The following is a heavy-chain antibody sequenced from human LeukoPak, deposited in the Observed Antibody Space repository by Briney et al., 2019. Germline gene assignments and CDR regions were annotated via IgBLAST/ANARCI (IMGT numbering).Heavy chain of an antibody. D-gene: IGHD3-3*01. J-gene: IGHJ4*02. V-gene: IGHV1-2*02. CDR3: ARTKTSLRPYYDFWSGYSDSFDY. CDR2: INPNSGGT. Sequence: ASVKVSCKASGYTFTGYYMHWVRQAPGQGLEWMGWINPNSGGTNYAQKFQGRVTMTRDTSISTAYMELSRLRSDDTAVYYCARTKTSLRPYYDFWSGYSDSFDYWGQGTLVTVSS. CDR1: GYTFTGYY.